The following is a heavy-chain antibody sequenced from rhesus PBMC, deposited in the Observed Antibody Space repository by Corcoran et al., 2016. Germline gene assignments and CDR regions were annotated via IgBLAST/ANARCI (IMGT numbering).Heavy chain of an antibody. CDR1: GGSVSSSTW. CDR3: ARAWGSGSWNAFFDY. Sequence: QLQLQESGPGLVTPSETLSLTCAVSGGSVSSSTWWSCIRPPPGKGLEWRGRISVSGGSTSYNPSRTSRVTISTDTSKNQFSLKVSSVTAADTAVYYCARAWGSGSWNAFFDYWGQGVLVTVSS. V-gene: IGHV4-57*01. CDR2: ISVSGGST. J-gene: IGHJ4*01. D-gene: IGHD6-25*01.